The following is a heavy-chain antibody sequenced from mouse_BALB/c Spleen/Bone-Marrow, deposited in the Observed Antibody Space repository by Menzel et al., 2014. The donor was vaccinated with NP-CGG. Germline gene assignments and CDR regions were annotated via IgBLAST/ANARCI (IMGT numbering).Heavy chain of an antibody. J-gene: IGHJ3*01. CDR2: SRNKAKHYTT. Sequence: VQRVESGGGLVQPGDSLRLSCATSGFTFSDFYMEWVRQPPGKRLEWIAASRNKAKHYTTEYSASVKGRFIVSRDTSQSILYLQMNAPRAEDTAIYYCARDVGYGNYFVYWGQGALVTVSA. D-gene: IGHD2-10*02. CDR1: GFTFSDFY. V-gene: IGHV7-1*02. CDR3: ARDVGYGNYFVY.